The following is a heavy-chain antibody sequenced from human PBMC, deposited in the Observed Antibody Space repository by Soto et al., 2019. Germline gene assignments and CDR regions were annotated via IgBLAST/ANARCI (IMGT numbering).Heavy chain of an antibody. V-gene: IGHV3-15*05. CDR2: IKSKTDGGTR. CDR3: TTVIPKVKWEFGP. CDR1: GFTFSNAW. J-gene: IGHJ5*02. Sequence: GGSLRLSCVASGFTFSNAWMSWVRQAPGKGLEWVGRIKSKTDGGTRDYAGPVKGRFTISRDDPKNTLYLQMKSLKTEDTAVYYCTTVIPKVKWEFGPWGQGTLVTVSS. D-gene: IGHD1-26*01.